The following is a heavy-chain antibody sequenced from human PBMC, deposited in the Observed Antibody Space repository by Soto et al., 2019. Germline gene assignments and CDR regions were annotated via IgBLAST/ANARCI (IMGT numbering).Heavy chain of an antibody. CDR3: ARGDGRGSSGFYYYDGMDF. D-gene: IGHD6-25*01. CDR2: INPSGGST. Sequence: QVQLVQSGAEVKKPGASVKVSCKASGYTFTNYYIHWVRQAPRQGLEWMGIINPSGGSTSYAQKSQGRVTMTSDTSTSTVYMELSSLRSEDTAVYYCARGDGRGSSGFYYYDGMDFWGHGTTVTVSS. J-gene: IGHJ6*02. V-gene: IGHV1-46*01. CDR1: GYTFTNYY.